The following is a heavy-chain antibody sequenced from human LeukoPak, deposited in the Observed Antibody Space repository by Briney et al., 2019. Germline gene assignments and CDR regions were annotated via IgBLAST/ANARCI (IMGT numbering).Heavy chain of an antibody. CDR3: AKRLGPTSGSYDWFDP. Sequence: SETLSLTCSVSGGSIGGNYWSWIRQPPGQGLEWIAYIHSSGYTNYNPSLKSRVTLSVDTSKNQFFLNVISVTAADTAVYYCAKRLGPTSGSYDWFDPWGQGTLVTVSS. D-gene: IGHD1-26*01. J-gene: IGHJ5*02. V-gene: IGHV4-4*09. CDR2: IHSSGYT. CDR1: GGSIGGNY.